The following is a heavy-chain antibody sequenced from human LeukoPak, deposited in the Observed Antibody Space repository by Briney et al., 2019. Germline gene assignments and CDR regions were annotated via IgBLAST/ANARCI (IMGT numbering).Heavy chain of an antibody. D-gene: IGHD1-26*01. CDR2: ISGSGGST. J-gene: IGHJ4*02. Sequence: HPGGSLRLSCAASGFTFSSYAMSWVRQAPGKGLEWVSAISGSGGSTYYADSVKGRFTISRDNSKNTLYLQMNSLRAEDTAVYYCAKHVVGIEGYFDYWGQGTLVTVSS. CDR1: GFTFSSYA. V-gene: IGHV3-23*01. CDR3: AKHVVGIEGYFDY.